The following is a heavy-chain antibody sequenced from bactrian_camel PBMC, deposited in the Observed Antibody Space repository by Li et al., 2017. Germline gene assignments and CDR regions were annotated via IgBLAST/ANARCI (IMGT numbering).Heavy chain of an antibody. D-gene: IGHD1*01. CDR1: GDMLRTYC. J-gene: IGHJ6*01. CDR2: IDTDGAT. V-gene: IGHV3S53*01. Sequence: HVQLVESGGGSVQAGGSLRLSCAASGDMLRTYCMGWFRQPPGKEREGVASIDTDGATKYASAVKGRFTVAQDNAKNTLYLGMNSLKPEDTAMYYCAAAGYGQKNVRWTDFSGWGQGTQVTVS. CDR3: AAAGYGQKNVRWTDFSG.